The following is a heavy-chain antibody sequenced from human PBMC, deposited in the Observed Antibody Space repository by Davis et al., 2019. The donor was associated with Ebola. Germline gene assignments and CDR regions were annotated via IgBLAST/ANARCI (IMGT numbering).Heavy chain of an antibody. Sequence: GESLKISCAASGFTFSDYYMSWIRQAPGKGLEWVSVIYSGGSTYYADSVKGRFTISRDNSKNTLYLQMNSLRAEDTAVYYCAKSSAAVRRNYYYGMDVWGQGTTVTVSS. V-gene: IGHV3-66*02. CDR1: GFTFSDYY. CDR2: IYSGGST. CDR3: AKSSAAVRRNYYYGMDV. D-gene: IGHD6-25*01. J-gene: IGHJ6*02.